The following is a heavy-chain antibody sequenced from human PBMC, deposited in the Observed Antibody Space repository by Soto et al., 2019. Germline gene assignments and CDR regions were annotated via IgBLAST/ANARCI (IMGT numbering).Heavy chain of an antibody. CDR3: ASPGDCTNGVCHYYFDY. CDR2: ISYDGSNK. V-gene: IGHV3-30-3*01. J-gene: IGHJ4*02. Sequence: PGGSLRLSCAASGFTFSSYAMHWVRQAPGKGLEWVAVISYDGSNKYYADSVKGRLTISRDNSKNTLYLQMNSLRAEDTAVYYCASPGDCTNGVCHYYFDYWGQGTLVTV. CDR1: GFTFSSYA. D-gene: IGHD2-8*01.